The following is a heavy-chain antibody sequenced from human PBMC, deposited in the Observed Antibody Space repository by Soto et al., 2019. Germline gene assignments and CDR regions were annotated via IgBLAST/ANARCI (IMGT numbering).Heavy chain of an antibody. CDR2: ISSSGSTI. CDR1: GFTFSSYE. CDR3: ARGQYSSGGGYFDY. Sequence: EVQLVESGGGLVQPGGSLRLSCAASGFTFSSYEMNWVRQAPGKGLEWVSYISSSGSTIYYADSVKGRFTISRDNAKNSLYRQMNSRRAEDTAGYYCARGQYSSGGGYFDYWGQETLVTVSS. V-gene: IGHV3-48*03. D-gene: IGHD6-19*01. J-gene: IGHJ4*02.